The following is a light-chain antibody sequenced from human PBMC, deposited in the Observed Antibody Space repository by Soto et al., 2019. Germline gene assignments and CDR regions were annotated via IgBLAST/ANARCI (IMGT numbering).Light chain of an antibody. CDR3: QQSYSTPPIT. CDR1: QNIDNY. CDR2: ASS. Sequence: DIQMTQSPSSLSASLGDRVTITCRASQNIDNYLNWYQHKPGEAPKLLIYASSTLQSGVPARFSGSGSGTDFTLTISSLQPEDFATYYCQQSYSTPPITFGQGTRLEIK. V-gene: IGKV1-39*01. J-gene: IGKJ5*01.